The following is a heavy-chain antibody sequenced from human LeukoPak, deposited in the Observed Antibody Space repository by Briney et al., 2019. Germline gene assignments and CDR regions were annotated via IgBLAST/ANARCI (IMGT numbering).Heavy chain of an antibody. V-gene: IGHV1-69*13. D-gene: IGHD3-22*01. J-gene: IGHJ4*02. CDR3: ARELYDSSGYYFDY. CDR1: GGTFSSYA. Sequence: WASVKVSCKASGGTFSSYAISWVRQAPGQGLEWMGGIIPIFGTANYAQKFQGRVTITADESTSTAYMGLSSLRSEDTAVYYCARELYDSSGYYFDYWGQGTLVTVSS. CDR2: IIPIFGTA.